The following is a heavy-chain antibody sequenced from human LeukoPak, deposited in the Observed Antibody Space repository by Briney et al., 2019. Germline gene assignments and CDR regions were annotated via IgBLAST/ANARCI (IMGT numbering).Heavy chain of an antibody. J-gene: IGHJ4*02. CDR3: AREGDGGRMVGTFFF. Sequence: ASVKVSCKASGYTFTSYYMHWVRQAPGQGLEWMGIINPSGGSTSYAQKFQGRVTMTRDTSTSTVYMELSSLRSDDTAVYYCAREGDGGRMVGTFFFWGQGTLVTVSS. CDR2: INPSGGST. CDR1: GYTFTSYY. D-gene: IGHD1-14*01. V-gene: IGHV1-46*01.